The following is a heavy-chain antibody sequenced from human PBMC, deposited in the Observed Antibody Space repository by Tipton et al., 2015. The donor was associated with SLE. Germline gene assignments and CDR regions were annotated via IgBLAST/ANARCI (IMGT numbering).Heavy chain of an antibody. CDR2: INPNSGAT. CDR1: GYTFTGYY. CDR3: ARIRAYSGTWYYFDY. Sequence: QLVQSGAEVKEPGASVRVSCKASGYTFTGYYMHWVRQAPGQGLEWMGQINPNSGATNYAQKFQGTVTMTRDTSISTAYMELSSLRSDDTAVYYCARIRAYSGTWYYFDYWGQGTLVTVSS. V-gene: IGHV1-2*06. J-gene: IGHJ4*02. D-gene: IGHD6-13*01.